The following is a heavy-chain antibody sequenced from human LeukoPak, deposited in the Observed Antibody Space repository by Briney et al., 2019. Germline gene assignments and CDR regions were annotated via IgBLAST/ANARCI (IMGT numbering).Heavy chain of an antibody. D-gene: IGHD5-18*01. CDR1: GGSISSSSYY. CDR3: ASVRYSYGMGLFDY. V-gene: IGHV4-39*07. Sequence: SETLSLTCTVSGGSISSSSYYWGWIRQPPGKGLEWIGSIYYSGSTYYNPSLKSRVTISVDTSKNQFSLKLSSVTAADTAVYYCASVRYSYGMGLFDYWGQGTLVTVSS. J-gene: IGHJ4*02. CDR2: IYYSGST.